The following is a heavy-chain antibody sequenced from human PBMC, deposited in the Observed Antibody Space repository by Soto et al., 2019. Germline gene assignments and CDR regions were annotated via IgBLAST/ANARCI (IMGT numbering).Heavy chain of an antibody. D-gene: IGHD3-10*01. V-gene: IGHV4-34*01. Sequence: SETLSLTCAVYGGSFSGYYWSWIRQPPGKGLEWIGEINHSGSTNYNPSLKSRVTISVDTSKNQFSLKLSSVTAADTAVYYCARRAYYYGSAVYYYYGMDVWGQGTTVTVPS. CDR3: ARRAYYYGSAVYYYYGMDV. CDR1: GGSFSGYY. CDR2: INHSGST. J-gene: IGHJ6*02.